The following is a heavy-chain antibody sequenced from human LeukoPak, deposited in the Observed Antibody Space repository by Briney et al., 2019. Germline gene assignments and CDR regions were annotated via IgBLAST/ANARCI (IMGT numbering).Heavy chain of an antibody. CDR1: GFTVSSNY. CDR2: IYSGGST. V-gene: IGHV3-66*01. CDR3: ASYSMTPPRPRY. D-gene: IGHD2/OR15-2a*01. Sequence: GGSLRLSCAASGFTVSSNYMSWVRQAPGKGLEWVSVIYSGGSTYYADSVKGRFTISRDNSKNTLYLQMNSLRAEDTAVYYCASYSMTPPRPRYWGQGTLVTVSS. J-gene: IGHJ4*02.